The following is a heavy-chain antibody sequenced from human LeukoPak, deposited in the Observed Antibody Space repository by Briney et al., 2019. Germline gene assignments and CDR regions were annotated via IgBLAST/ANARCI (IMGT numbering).Heavy chain of an antibody. Sequence: LTGGSLRLSCAASGFTFSNYWMHWVRQAPGKGLVWISRINSDGINTSYADSVKGRFTISRDNAKNTLNLQMNSLRAEDTAVYYCARSYWGVFDYWGQGTLVTVSS. D-gene: IGHD3-10*01. CDR3: ARSYWGVFDY. V-gene: IGHV3-74*01. CDR1: GFTFSNYW. J-gene: IGHJ4*02. CDR2: INSDGINT.